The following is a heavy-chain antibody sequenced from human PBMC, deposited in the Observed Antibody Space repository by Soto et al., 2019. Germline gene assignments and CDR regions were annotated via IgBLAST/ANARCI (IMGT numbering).Heavy chain of an antibody. J-gene: IGHJ6*03. CDR2: VFYSGST. D-gene: IGHD4-17*01. V-gene: IGHV4-59*01. CDR1: GGSLSNYY. CDR3: ARDRDGRDYGVAGGWHYYMDV. Sequence: TSETLSLTCTVSGGSLSNYYWNWIRQPPGKGLEWIGNVFYSGSTNYNPSLGSRVTISVDTSRNQFSLRLSSVTAADTAVYFCARDRDGRDYGVAGGWHYYMDVWGKGSTVTVSS.